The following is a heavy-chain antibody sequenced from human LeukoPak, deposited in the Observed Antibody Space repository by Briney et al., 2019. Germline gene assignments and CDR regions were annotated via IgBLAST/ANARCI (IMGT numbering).Heavy chain of an antibody. Sequence: GGSLRLSCAASGFTFSSYGMSWVRQAPGKGLEWVSAISGSGGSTYYADSVKGRFTISRDNAKNSLYLQMNSLRAEDTAVYYCAGSSSVTSSNGPIDYWGQGTLVTVSS. CDR1: GFTFSSYG. D-gene: IGHD4-17*01. J-gene: IGHJ4*02. CDR3: AGSSSVTSSNGPIDY. V-gene: IGHV3-23*01. CDR2: ISGSGGST.